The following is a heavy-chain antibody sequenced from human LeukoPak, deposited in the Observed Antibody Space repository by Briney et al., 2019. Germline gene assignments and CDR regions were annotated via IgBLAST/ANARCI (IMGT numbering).Heavy chain of an antibody. J-gene: IGHJ4*02. CDR1: GFPFSTYW. D-gene: IGHD2-21*01. CDR2: IRYDGSNK. V-gene: IGHV3-30*02. Sequence: PGGSLRLSCAASGFPFSTYWMSWVRQAPGKGLEWVAFIRYDGSNKYYADSVKGRFTISRDNSKNTLYLQMNSLRAEDTAVYYCAKDTVRGSHSPLGEDYWGQGTLVTVSS. CDR3: AKDTVRGSHSPLGEDY.